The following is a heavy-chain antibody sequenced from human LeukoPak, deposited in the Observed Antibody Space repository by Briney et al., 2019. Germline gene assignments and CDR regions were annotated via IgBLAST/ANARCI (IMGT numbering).Heavy chain of an antibody. Sequence: SETLSLTCTVSGGSISSYYWSWIRQPPGEGLEWIGYIYYSGSTNYNPSLKSRVTISVDTSKNQFSLKLSSATAADTAVYYCAGGAGDYTFDYWGQGTLVTVSS. CDR2: IYYSGST. D-gene: IGHD4-17*01. CDR1: GGSISSYY. CDR3: AGGAGDYTFDY. J-gene: IGHJ4*02. V-gene: IGHV4-59*01.